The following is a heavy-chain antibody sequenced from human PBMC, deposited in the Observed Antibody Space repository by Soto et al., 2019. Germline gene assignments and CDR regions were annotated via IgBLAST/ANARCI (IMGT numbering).Heavy chain of an antibody. J-gene: IGHJ5*02. CDR2: IYYSGST. Sequence: SETLSLTCTVSGGSISSSSYYWGWIRQPPGKGLEWIGSIYYSGSTYYNPSLKSRVTISVDTSKNQFSLKLSSVTAAATAVYYCLSQVAAALGWFDPWGQGTLVTVSP. CDR3: LSQVAAALGWFDP. D-gene: IGHD6-13*01. V-gene: IGHV4-39*07. CDR1: GGSISSSSYY.